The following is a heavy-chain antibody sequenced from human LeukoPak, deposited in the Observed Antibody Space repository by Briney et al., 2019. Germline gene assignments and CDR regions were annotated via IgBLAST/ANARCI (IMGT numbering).Heavy chain of an antibody. D-gene: IGHD2-21*02. CDR2: IIPILGIA. V-gene: IGHV1-69*04. CDR3: ARDRSKGAYCGGDCYSWFDP. J-gene: IGHJ5*02. CDR1: GFTFSSYA. Sequence: GGSLRLSCAASGFTFSSYAISWVRQAPGQGLEWMGRIIPILGIANYAQKFQGRVTITADKSTSTAYMELSSLRSEDTAVYYCARDRSKGAYCGGDCYSWFDPWGQGTLVTVSS.